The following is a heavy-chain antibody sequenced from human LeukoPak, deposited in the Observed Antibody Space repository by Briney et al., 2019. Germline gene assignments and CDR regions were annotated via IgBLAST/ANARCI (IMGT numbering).Heavy chain of an antibody. Sequence: GGSLRLSCAASGFTFSSYSMNWVRQAPGKGLEWVSSISSSSSYIYYADSVKGRFTISRDNAKNSLYLQMNSLRDEDTAVYYCASGPLSSWKSRGDYTLFTFAYWGQGTLVTVSS. CDR1: GFTFSSYS. CDR3: ASGPLSSWKSRGDYTLFTFAY. V-gene: IGHV3-21*01. CDR2: ISSSSSYI. D-gene: IGHD2-21*02. J-gene: IGHJ4*02.